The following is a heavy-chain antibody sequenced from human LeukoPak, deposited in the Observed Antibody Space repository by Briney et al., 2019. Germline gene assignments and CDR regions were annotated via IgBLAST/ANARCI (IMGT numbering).Heavy chain of an antibody. CDR2: ISSSSGII. J-gene: IGHJ3*02. CDR1: GGSFSGYY. V-gene: IGHV3-11*04. Sequence: LSLTCAVYGGSFSGYYWSWIRQPPGKGLEWVSYISSSSGIIYYADSVKGRFTISRDNAKNSLYLQMNSLRAEDTAVYYCARAKMFYYEGGTYYHAFDIWGQGTMVTVSS. D-gene: IGHD3-22*01. CDR3: ARAKMFYYEGGTYYHAFDI.